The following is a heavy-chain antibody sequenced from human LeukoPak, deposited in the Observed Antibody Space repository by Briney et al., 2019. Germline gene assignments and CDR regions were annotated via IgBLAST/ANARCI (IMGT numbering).Heavy chain of an antibody. Sequence: GGSLRLSCAASGFTFSSYAMSWVRQAPGKGLEWVSAISGSGGSTYYADSVKGRFTISRDNSKNTLYLQMNSLRAEDTAVYYCAKVGVPVTISSIVDYWGQGTLVTVSS. CDR3: AKVGVPVTISSIVDY. CDR2: ISGSGGST. J-gene: IGHJ4*02. D-gene: IGHD3-9*01. CDR1: GFTFSSYA. V-gene: IGHV3-23*01.